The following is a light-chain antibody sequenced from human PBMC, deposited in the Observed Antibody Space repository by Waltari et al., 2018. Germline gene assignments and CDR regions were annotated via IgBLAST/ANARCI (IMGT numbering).Light chain of an antibody. V-gene: IGLV2-14*01. CDR1: RSDVGGYTY. Sequence: QSVLTQPASVSGSPGQSITISCTGTRSDVGGYTYVSWYQPHPGKAPKLMIYEVHNRPSGVSNRFSGSKSGNTAALTISGLQAEDEADYYCSSYTRSGPLFGGGTKLTVL. CDR2: EVH. J-gene: IGLJ3*02. CDR3: SSYTRSGPL.